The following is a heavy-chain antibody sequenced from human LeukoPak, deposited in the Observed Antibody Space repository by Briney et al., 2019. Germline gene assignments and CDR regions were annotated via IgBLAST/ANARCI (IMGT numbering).Heavy chain of an antibody. CDR2: ISYDGSNK. Sequence: PGGSLRLSCAASGFTFSSYAMHWVRQAPGKGLEWVAVISYDGSNKYYADSVKGRFTISRDNSKNTLYLQMNSLRAEDTAVYYCARDFAFGSQAYYFDYWGQGTLVTVSS. CDR3: ARDFAFGSQAYYFDY. V-gene: IGHV3-30*04. D-gene: IGHD3-10*01. CDR1: GFTFSSYA. J-gene: IGHJ4*02.